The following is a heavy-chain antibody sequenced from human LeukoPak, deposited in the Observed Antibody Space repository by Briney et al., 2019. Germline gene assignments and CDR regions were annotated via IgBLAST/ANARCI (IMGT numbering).Heavy chain of an antibody. CDR2: INSDGSGT. Sequence: PGGSLRLSCAASGFTFSSYWMHWVRQAPGKGLMWVSRINSDGSGTNYADSVKGRFTIPRDNAKNTVYLQMNSLRAEDTAVYYCARAGRGLRYFDWLTHDYWGQGTRVTVSS. D-gene: IGHD3-9*01. J-gene: IGHJ4*02. V-gene: IGHV3-74*01. CDR1: GFTFSSYW. CDR3: ARAGRGLRYFDWLTHDY.